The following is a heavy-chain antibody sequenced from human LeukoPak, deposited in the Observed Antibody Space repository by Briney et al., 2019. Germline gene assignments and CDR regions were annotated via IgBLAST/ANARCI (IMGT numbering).Heavy chain of an antibody. CDR1: GYTFTVSY. J-gene: IGHJ5*02. D-gene: IGHD1-26*01. V-gene: IGHV1-2*02. CDR2: LNPKIGST. CDR3: ARDRVGATPTNWFDP. Sequence: GASLRVSSVPSGYTFTVSYICCGPPTPEERLENMVWLNPKIGSTNYTQKFQGRVTMTRDTSISTAYMELSRLRSNDTAVYYCARDRVGATPTNWFDPWGQGTLVTVSS.